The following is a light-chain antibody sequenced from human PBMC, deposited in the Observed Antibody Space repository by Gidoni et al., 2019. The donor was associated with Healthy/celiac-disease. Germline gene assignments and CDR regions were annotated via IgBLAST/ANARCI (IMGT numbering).Light chain of an antibody. CDR3: QQYDNIPYT. Sequence: IHMTHSPSSLSASVGERVTITCQASQDISNYLNWYQQKPGKAPKLLIYDASNLETGVPSRFSGSGSGTDFTFTISSLQPEDIAIYYCQQYDNIPYTFGQGTKLEIK. V-gene: IGKV1-33*01. J-gene: IGKJ2*01. CDR1: QDISNY. CDR2: DAS.